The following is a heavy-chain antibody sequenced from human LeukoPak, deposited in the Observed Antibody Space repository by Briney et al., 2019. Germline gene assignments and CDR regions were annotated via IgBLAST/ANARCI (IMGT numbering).Heavy chain of an antibody. Sequence: GGSLRLSCGVSGFSFNLYYMSWVRQAPGKGLEWVANIKKDGSEKYYVDSVKGRFTISRDNAKNSLYLQMSSLRAEDTAVYYCARVDLRYDSSGYRPAENWGQGTLVTVSS. J-gene: IGHJ4*02. CDR1: GFSFNLYY. CDR2: IKKDGSEK. CDR3: ARVDLRYDSSGYRPAEN. V-gene: IGHV3-7*01. D-gene: IGHD3-22*01.